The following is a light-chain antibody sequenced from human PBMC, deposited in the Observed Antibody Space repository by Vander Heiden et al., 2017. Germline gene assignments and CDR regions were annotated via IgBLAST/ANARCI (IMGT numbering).Light chain of an antibody. CDR3: CSYAGSYTWV. CDR1: SSDVGGYNY. V-gene: IGLV2-11*01. J-gene: IGLJ3*02. Sequence: QSALTQPRSVSGSPGQSATISCTGTSSDVGGYNYVSWYQQHPGNAPKLIIYDVSKRPSGVPDRFSGSKSGNTASLTISGLQAEDEADYYCCSYAGSYTWVFGGGTKLTVL. CDR2: DVS.